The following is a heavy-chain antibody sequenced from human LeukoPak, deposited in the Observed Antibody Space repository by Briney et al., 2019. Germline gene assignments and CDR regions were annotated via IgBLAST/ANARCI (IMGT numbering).Heavy chain of an antibody. J-gene: IGHJ5*02. CDR2: IYPGDSNT. CDR1: GSIFTSYW. V-gene: IGHV5-51*01. Sequence: GASLQISCKGSGSIFTSYWIGGVRPLPGKGLEWMGIIYPGDSNTRYSPSFQGQVTIAADKTISTAYLQWSSLKASDTAMYYCARQGVEWELLSWFDPWGQGTLVTVSS. D-gene: IGHD1-26*01. CDR3: ARQGVEWELLSWFDP.